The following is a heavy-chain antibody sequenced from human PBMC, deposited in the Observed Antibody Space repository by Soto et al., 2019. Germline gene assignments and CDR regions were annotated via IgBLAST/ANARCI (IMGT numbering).Heavy chain of an antibody. CDR1: GSTFSSSW. J-gene: IGHJ4*02. CDR2: IIRDGSST. Sequence: EVQLVESGGGLVKPGGSLGFSCEAPGSTFSSSWLNWVGQAPGKGLGWVSRIIRDGSSTSYADSVKGRFTISRDNAKNTLYLQMNSLRAEDTAVYYCARGGLYYYDSSGYHFDYWGQGTLVTVSS. V-gene: IGHV3-74*01. D-gene: IGHD3-22*01. CDR3: ARGGLYYYDSSGYHFDY.